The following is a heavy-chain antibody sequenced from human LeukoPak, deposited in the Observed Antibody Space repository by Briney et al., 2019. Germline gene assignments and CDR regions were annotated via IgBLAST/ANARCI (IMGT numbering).Heavy chain of an antibody. D-gene: IGHD4-17*01. J-gene: IGHJ3*02. Sequence: SETLSLTCTVSGGSISSSSYYWSWIRQPAGKGLEWIGRIYTSGSTNYNPSLKSRVTMSVDTSKNQFSLKLSSVTAADTAVYYCARELRDAFDIWGQGTMVTVSS. CDR2: IYTSGST. CDR3: ARELRDAFDI. CDR1: GGSISSSSYY. V-gene: IGHV4-61*02.